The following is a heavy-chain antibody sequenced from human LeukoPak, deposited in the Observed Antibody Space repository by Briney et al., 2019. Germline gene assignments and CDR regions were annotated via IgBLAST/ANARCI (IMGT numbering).Heavy chain of an antibody. J-gene: IGHJ6*03. CDR3: ARVDYDSRGYFPHYHYYYYMGV. CDR2: IKQDGSEK. Sequence: HPGGSLRLSCAASGFTFSSNWMSWVRLAPGKGLEWVANIKQDGSEKYYVGSVKGRFTISRDNAKNSLYLQMNSLRAEDTAVYYCARVDYDSRGYFPHYHYYYYMGVWGKGTTVTVSS. V-gene: IGHV3-7*01. D-gene: IGHD3-22*01. CDR1: GFTFSSNW.